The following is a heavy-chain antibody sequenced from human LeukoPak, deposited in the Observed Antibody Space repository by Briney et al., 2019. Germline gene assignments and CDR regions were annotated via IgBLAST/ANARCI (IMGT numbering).Heavy chain of an antibody. Sequence: GGSLRLSCAASGFTVGSNYMSWVRQAPGKGLEWVSVISNGRTYYADYVKGRFTISRDNAKNSLYLQMNSLRAEDTAVYYCARERITIFGVVTRRSFDYWGQGTLVTVSS. CDR3: ARERITIFGVVTRRSFDY. V-gene: IGHV3-66*01. CDR1: GFTVGSNY. D-gene: IGHD3-3*01. CDR2: ISNGRT. J-gene: IGHJ4*02.